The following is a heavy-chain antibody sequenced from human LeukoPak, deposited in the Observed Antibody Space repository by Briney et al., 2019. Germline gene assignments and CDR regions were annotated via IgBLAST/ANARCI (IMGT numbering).Heavy chain of an antibody. CDR2: ISGVGDST. D-gene: IGHD2-15*01. V-gene: IGHV3-23*01. CDR3: AKRADGCSGVSCYYYYMDV. Sequence: GGSLRLSCAASGFTFSNYAMNWVRQAPGEGLEWVSTISGVGDSTYYAESVKGRFTMSRDNSKNTVYLQMNSLRVEDTAIYYCAKRADGCSGVSCYYYYMDVWGKGTTVTVSS. J-gene: IGHJ6*03. CDR1: GFTFSNYA.